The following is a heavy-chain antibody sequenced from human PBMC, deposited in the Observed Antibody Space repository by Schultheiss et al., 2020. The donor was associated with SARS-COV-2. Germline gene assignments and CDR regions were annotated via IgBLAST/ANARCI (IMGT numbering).Heavy chain of an antibody. CDR3: ARDYSSGWYNREYYFDY. J-gene: IGHJ4*02. CDR2: IYYSGST. Sequence: SETLSLTCTVSGGSISSYYWSWIRQPPGKGLEWIGYIYYSGSTNYNPSLKSRVTISVDTSKNQFSLKLSSVTAADTAVYYCARDYSSGWYNREYYFDYWGQGTLVTVSS. V-gene: IGHV4-59*12. CDR1: GGSISSYY. D-gene: IGHD6-19*01.